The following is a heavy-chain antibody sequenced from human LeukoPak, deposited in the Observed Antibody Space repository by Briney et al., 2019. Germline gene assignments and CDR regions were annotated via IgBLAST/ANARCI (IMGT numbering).Heavy chain of an antibody. J-gene: IGHJ4*02. CDR3: ASRNPVGYCSGGSCGRGLTDY. CDR2: IYSGGST. CDR1: GLTVSSNY. D-gene: IGHD2-15*01. V-gene: IGHV3-53*01. Sequence: PGGSLRLSCAASGLTVSSNYMSWVRQAPGKGLEWVSVIYSGGSTYYADSVKGRFTISRDNSKNTLYLQMNSLRAEDTAVYYCASRNPVGYCSGGSCGRGLTDYWGQGTLVTVSS.